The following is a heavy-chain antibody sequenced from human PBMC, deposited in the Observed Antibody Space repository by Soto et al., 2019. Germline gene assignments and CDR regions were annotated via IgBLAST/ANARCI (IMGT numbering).Heavy chain of an antibody. V-gene: IGHV5-51*01. J-gene: IGHJ4*02. CDR1: GYSFTNYY. Sequence: PGESLKISCKGIGYSFTNYYIAWVRQMPGKGLEWMGSFYPDDSDTRYSPSFQGQVTFSADKSIDTAFLQWSSLKASDTATYYCARRAVPFKSVATGPLDWGQATLV. CDR2: FYPDDSDT. D-gene: IGHD1-1*01. CDR3: ARRAVPFKSVATGPLD.